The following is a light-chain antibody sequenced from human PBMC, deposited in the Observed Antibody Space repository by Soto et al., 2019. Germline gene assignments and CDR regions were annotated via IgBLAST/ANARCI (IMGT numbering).Light chain of an antibody. CDR2: GAS. Sequence: VVLTQSPGTLSLSPGERASLSCRARQSVSSNNLAWYQQKPGQAPRLLIYGASRRATGIPDRFRGSGSGTDFTLTIGSLQPDEFATYYCQHYNSYSEAFGQGTKVDIK. CDR3: QHYNSYSEA. V-gene: IGKV3-20*01. CDR1: QSVSSNN. J-gene: IGKJ1*01.